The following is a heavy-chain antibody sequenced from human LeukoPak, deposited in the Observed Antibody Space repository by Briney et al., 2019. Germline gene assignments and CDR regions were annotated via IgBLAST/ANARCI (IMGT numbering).Heavy chain of an antibody. J-gene: IGHJ6*02. Sequence: GASVKVSCKASGYTFTSYGITWVRQAPGQGLEWMGWISAYNGNTNYAQKLQGRVTMPTDTYTNTAYMELRSLRSDDTAVYYCARDRYEWKLAGSGMEVWGQGTTVTVSS. V-gene: IGHV1-18*01. D-gene: IGHD1-26*01. CDR3: ARDRYEWKLAGSGMEV. CDR2: ISAYNGNT. CDR1: GYTFTSYG.